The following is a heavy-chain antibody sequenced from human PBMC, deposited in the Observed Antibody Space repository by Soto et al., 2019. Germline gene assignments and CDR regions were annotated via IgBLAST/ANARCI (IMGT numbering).Heavy chain of an antibody. V-gene: IGHV1-24*01. D-gene: IGHD2-2*01. CDR3: ARVGSTEDAFDI. Sequence: ASVKVSCKVSGYTLTELSMHWVRQAPGKGLEWMGGFDPEDGETIYAQKFQGRVTMTEDTSTDTAYMELSSLRSEDTAVYYCARVGSTEDAFDIWGQGTMVTVSS. J-gene: IGHJ3*02. CDR1: GYTLTELS. CDR2: FDPEDGET.